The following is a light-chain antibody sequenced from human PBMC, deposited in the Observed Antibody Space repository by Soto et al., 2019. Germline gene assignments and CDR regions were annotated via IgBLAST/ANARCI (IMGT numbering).Light chain of an antibody. CDR3: QQSYSRPRT. J-gene: IGKJ1*01. CDR2: TAS. Sequence: DIQMTQSPSSLSASVGDRATITCRASQSISTYVNWYQQKPGKAPNLLIYTASRLQSGVPSRFSGSGSGTDFTLTISSPQPEDFATYFCQQSYSRPRTFGQGTKVDIK. V-gene: IGKV1-39*01. CDR1: QSISTY.